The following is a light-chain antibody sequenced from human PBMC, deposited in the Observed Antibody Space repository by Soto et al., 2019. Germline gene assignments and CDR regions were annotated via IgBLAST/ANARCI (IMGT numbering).Light chain of an antibody. V-gene: IGKV3-15*01. J-gene: IGKJ5*01. CDR2: GAS. CDR1: QSISGN. Sequence: EIVMTQSPATFPVSPGEGGTLSCRASQSISGNLAWYQQKPGQAPRLLXXGASTRATGIPARFSGSGSGTEFTLTISSLEPQDFAVYYCQQRSNWPPSITFGQGTRLEIK. CDR3: QQRSNWPPSIT.